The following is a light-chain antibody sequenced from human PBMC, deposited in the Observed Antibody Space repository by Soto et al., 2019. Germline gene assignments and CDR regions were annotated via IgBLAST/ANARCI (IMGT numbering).Light chain of an antibody. Sequence: QSALTQPASVSGSPGQSITISCTGTSSDVGGYNYVSWYQQHPGKAPKLMIYEVSNRPSGVSNRFSVSKSGNTASLTISGLQADDEADYYCSSYTSSSTQVFGTGTKVTVL. CDR2: EVS. CDR1: SSDVGGYNY. CDR3: SSYTSSSTQV. V-gene: IGLV2-14*01. J-gene: IGLJ1*01.